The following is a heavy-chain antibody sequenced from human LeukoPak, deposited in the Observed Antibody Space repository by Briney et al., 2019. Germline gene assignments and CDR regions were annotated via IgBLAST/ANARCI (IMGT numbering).Heavy chain of an antibody. Sequence: SETLSLTCTVSGDPVTRSYGTWLRHPPGKGLEWLGYIYYGGSTNYNPSLKSRVTISVDTSKNQFSLKLTSVTAADTAIYYCARLWIGEVAHYLYYLVVWGKGTTATVSS. CDR2: IYYGGST. CDR3: ARLWIGEVAHYLYYLVV. V-gene: IGHV4-59*02. J-gene: IGHJ6*03. CDR1: GDPVTRSY. D-gene: IGHD3-10*01.